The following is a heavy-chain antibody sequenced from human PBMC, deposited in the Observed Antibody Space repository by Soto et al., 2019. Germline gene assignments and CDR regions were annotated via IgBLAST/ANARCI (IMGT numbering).Heavy chain of an antibody. Sequence: QVQLQESGPGLVKPSETLSLTCTVSGGSISSYYWSWIRQPPGKGLEWIGYIYYSGSTNYNPSLKRRVTISVDTSKHQFALKLSSVTAADTAVYYCAGSILEWLEGGRGFDYWGQGTLVTVSS. CDR3: AGSILEWLEGGRGFDY. CDR2: IYYSGST. D-gene: IGHD3-3*01. CDR1: GGSISSYY. J-gene: IGHJ4*02. V-gene: IGHV4-59*01.